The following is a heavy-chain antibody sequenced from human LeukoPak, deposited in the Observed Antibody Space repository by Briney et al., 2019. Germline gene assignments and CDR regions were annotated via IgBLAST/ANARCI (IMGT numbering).Heavy chain of an antibody. D-gene: IGHD6-13*01. Sequence: SQTLSLTCTVSGGSLVSHYWNWIRQPAGRGLEGIGRFYASGTTNTSPSLTGRVTMSVDTSKNQFSLKLSSVTAADTAVYYCAKDSSTWGNLAGHFDSWGQGTLVTVSS. CDR3: AKDSSTWGNLAGHFDS. J-gene: IGHJ4*02. CDR1: GGSLVSHY. V-gene: IGHV4-4*07. CDR2: FYASGTT.